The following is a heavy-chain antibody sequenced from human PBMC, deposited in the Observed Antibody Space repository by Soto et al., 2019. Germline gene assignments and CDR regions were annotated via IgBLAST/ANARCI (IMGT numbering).Heavy chain of an antibody. V-gene: IGHV3-21*04. D-gene: IGHD2-15*01. Sequence: PXVSLRLSCAASGLNFEKCSMNWVRQPPGEGPEWLASISPSSTYIRYADSVKGRFTISRDNARNSLSLQMMNLRADDTAIYYCATDTGDIEVVPATTWGQGTLVTVSS. CDR2: ISPSSTYI. CDR3: ATDTGDIEVVPATT. CDR1: GLNFEKCS. J-gene: IGHJ4*02.